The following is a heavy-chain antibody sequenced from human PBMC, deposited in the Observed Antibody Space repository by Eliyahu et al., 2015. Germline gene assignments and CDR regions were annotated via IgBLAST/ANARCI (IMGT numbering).Heavy chain of an antibody. CDR1: GFTFRNYA. CDR2: ISGSGSGT. Sequence: EVQVLESGGGLVQPGGSLRLPCAASGFTFRNYAMXWVRQAPGXGLAWVSGISGSGSGTYYADSVKGRFTISRDNSKNTLYLQMNSLRADDTAVYYCAKSAFGATYYYYYGMDVWGQGTTVTVSS. D-gene: IGHD3-16*01. V-gene: IGHV3-23*01. J-gene: IGHJ6*02. CDR3: AKSAFGATYYYYYGMDV.